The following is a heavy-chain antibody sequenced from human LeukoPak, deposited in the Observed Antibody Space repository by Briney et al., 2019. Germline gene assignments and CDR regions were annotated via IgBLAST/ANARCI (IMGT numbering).Heavy chain of an antibody. CDR1: EFTFSRYW. V-gene: IGHV3-7*05. Sequence: GGSLRLSCAASEFTFSRYWMSWVRQAPGKGLEWVANIKHDGSEKYYVDSVKGRFTISRDNAKSSLYLQMNSLRVEDTALYYCARDGMGGIKDFDIWGQGTMVTVSS. J-gene: IGHJ3*02. CDR2: IKHDGSEK. D-gene: IGHD3-10*01. CDR3: ARDGMGGIKDFDI.